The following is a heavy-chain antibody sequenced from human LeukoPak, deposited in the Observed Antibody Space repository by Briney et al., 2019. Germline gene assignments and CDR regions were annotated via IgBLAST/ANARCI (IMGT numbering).Heavy chain of an antibody. J-gene: IGHJ3*02. V-gene: IGHV4-30-4*08. Sequence: SETLALTCTVSGGSISSGDYYWSWIRQPPGKGLEWIGYIYYSGSTYHNPSLKSRVTISVDTSKNQFSLKLSSVTAADTAVYYCARVRGYYSPAAFDIWGQGTMVTVSS. CDR1: GGSISSGDYY. CDR2: IYYSGST. D-gene: IGHD3-22*01. CDR3: ARVRGYYSPAAFDI.